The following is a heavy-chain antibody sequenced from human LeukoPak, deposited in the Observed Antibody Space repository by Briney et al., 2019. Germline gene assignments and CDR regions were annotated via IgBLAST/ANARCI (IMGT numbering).Heavy chain of an antibody. CDR3: AGYHGDYVLFAFDI. V-gene: IGHV4-39*01. Sequence: ASETLSLTCTVSGGSISSSSYYWGWIRQPPGKGLEWIGSIYYSGSTYYNPSLKSRVTISVDTSKNQFSLKLSFVTAADTAIYYCAGYHGDYVLFAFDIWGQGTMVTVSS. D-gene: IGHD4-17*01. CDR2: IYYSGST. J-gene: IGHJ3*02. CDR1: GGSISSSSYY.